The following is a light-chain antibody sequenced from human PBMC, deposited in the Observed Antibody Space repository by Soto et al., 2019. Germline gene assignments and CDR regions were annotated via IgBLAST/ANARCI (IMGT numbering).Light chain of an antibody. V-gene: IGKV3-15*01. CDR2: GAS. CDR3: QRVTDQLLG. J-gene: IGKJ1*01. CDR1: QSVSSY. Sequence: EERPTLSCRASQSVSSYLAWYQQKTGQAPRLLIYGASARDTGFPARFSACGSGTEFTLTVCSLRIHDVELFRCQRVTDQLLGVGRGTKVDIK.